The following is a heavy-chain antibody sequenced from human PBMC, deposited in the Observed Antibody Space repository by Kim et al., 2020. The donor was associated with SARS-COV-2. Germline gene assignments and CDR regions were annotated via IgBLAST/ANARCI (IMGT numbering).Heavy chain of an antibody. CDR1: GYSFTSYW. V-gene: IGHV5-51*01. J-gene: IGHJ3*02. CDR3: ARRGYSYVLRSAFDI. Sequence: GESLKISCKGSGYSFTSYWIGWVRQMPGKGLEWMGIIYPGDSDTRYSPSFQGQVTISADKSISTAYLQWSSLKASDTAMYYCARRGYSYVLRSAFDIWGQGTMVTVSS. D-gene: IGHD5-18*01. CDR2: IYPGDSDT.